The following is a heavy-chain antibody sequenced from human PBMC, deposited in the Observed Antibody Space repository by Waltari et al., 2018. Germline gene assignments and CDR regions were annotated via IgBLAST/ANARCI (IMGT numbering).Heavy chain of an antibody. CDR3: ARVPVSTVTTGWYFDL. CDR2: IKQDGSEK. J-gene: IGHJ2*01. D-gene: IGHD4-17*01. CDR1: GFTFSRDW. V-gene: IGHV3-7*03. Sequence: EVQLVESGGGLVQPGGSLRLSCAASGFTFSRDWMSWVRQAPGKGLEWVANIKQDGSEKYYVDSVKGRFTISRDNAKNSLYLQMNSLRAEDTAVYYCARVPVSTVTTGWYFDLWGRGTLVTVSS.